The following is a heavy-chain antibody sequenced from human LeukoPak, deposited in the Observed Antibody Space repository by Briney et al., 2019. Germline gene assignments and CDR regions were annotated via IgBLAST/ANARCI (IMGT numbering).Heavy chain of an antibody. Sequence: SETLSLTCTVSGGSFSNYYCNWIRQPPGKGLEWIGYISYSGSTNYNPSLESRVTISVDTSKHQFSLKLSSMTAADAAVYYCARGLNWFDYWGQGTLVTVSS. CDR1: GGSFSNYY. V-gene: IGHV4-59*13. J-gene: IGHJ5*01. CDR2: ISYSGST. CDR3: ARGLNWFDY. D-gene: IGHD3-16*01.